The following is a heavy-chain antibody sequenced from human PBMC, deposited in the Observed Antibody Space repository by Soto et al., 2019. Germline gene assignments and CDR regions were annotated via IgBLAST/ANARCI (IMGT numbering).Heavy chain of an antibody. Sequence: QLQLQESGPGLVKPSETLSLTCTVSGGSISSRGYYWGWIRQPPGKGLEWIGTIYYSGSTYYNPSLKSRVTRSVDTSKTQFSLKLSSVTAADTAVYYCATSNWFDPWGQGTLVTVSS. CDR2: IYYSGST. CDR3: ATSNWFDP. J-gene: IGHJ5*02. V-gene: IGHV4-39*01. CDR1: GGSISSRGYY.